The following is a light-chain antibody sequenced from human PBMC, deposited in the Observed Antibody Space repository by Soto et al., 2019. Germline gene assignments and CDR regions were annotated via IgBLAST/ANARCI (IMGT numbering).Light chain of an antibody. J-gene: IGKJ5*01. V-gene: IGKV3-11*01. Sequence: EILLTPSPATLSLSPGERATLSCRASQKISSYLAWYQQKPGQAPRLLIYDASNRATGIPARFSGSGSGTDFTLTISSLEPEDSAVYFCQQYTGPPTTFGQGTRLEIK. CDR2: DAS. CDR3: QQYTGPPTT. CDR1: QKISSY.